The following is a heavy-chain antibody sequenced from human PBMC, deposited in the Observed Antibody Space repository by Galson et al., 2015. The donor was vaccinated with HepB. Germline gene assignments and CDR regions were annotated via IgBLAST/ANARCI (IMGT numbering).Heavy chain of an antibody. CDR1: GFTFSSYG. CDR2: IWYDGSNK. J-gene: IGHJ2*01. D-gene: IGHD5-24*01. Sequence: SLRLSCAASGFTFSSYGMHWVRQAPGKGLEWVAVIWYDGSNKYYADSVKGRFTISRDNSKNMVSLQMNSLRAEDTAVYYCARDRSERYFDLWGRGTLVTVSS. V-gene: IGHV3-33*08. CDR3: ARDRSERYFDL.